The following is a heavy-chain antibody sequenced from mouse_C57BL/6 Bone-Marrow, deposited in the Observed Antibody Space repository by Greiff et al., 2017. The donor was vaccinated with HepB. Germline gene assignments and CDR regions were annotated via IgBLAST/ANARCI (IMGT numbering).Heavy chain of an antibody. V-gene: IGHV5-17*01. CDR3: ARCLYSNPFAY. J-gene: IGHJ3*01. CDR2: ISSGSSTI. CDR1: GFTFSDYG. Sequence: EVKLVESGGGLVKPGGSLKLSCAASGFTFSDYGMHWVRQAPEKGLEWVAYISSGSSTIYYADTVKGRFTISRDNAKNTLFLQMTSLRSEDTAMYYCARCLYSNPFAYWGQGTLVTVSA. D-gene: IGHD2-5*01.